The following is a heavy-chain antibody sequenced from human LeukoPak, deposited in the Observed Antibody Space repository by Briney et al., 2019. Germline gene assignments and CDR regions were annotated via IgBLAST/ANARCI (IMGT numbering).Heavy chain of an antibody. CDR3: AKADSPYSSSWLVFDY. D-gene: IGHD6-13*01. CDR1: GFTFSSYG. CDR2: ISYDGSNK. V-gene: IGHV3-30*18. Sequence: GGSLRLSCAASGFTFSSYGMHWVRQAPGKGLEWVAVISYDGSNKYYADSVKGRFTISRDNSKNTLYLQMNSLRAEDTAVYYCAKADSPYSSSWLVFDYWGQGTLVTVSS. J-gene: IGHJ4*02.